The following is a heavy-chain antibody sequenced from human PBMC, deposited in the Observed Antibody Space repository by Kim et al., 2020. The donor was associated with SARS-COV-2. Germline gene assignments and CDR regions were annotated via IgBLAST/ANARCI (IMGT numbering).Heavy chain of an antibody. CDR3: ATARISRGQYGMDV. CDR1: GYTLTELS. J-gene: IGHJ6*02. D-gene: IGHD3-10*01. Sequence: ASVKVSCKVSGYTLTELSMHWVRQAPGKGLEWMGGFDPEDGETIYAQKFQGRVTMTEDTSTDTAYMELSSLRSEDTAVYYCATARISRGQYGMDVWGQGTTVTVSS. V-gene: IGHV1-24*01. CDR2: FDPEDGET.